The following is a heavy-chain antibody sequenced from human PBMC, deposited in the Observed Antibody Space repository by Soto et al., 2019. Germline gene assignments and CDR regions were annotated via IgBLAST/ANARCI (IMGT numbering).Heavy chain of an antibody. Sequence: EVQLLESGGGLVQPGGSLRLSCAASGFTFSSYAMSWVRQAPGKGLEWVSAISGSGGSTYYADSVKGRFTISRDNSKNTLYLQMNSRRAEDTAVYYCAKTMRGGWELPIFDYWGQGTLVTVSS. D-gene: IGHD1-26*01. V-gene: IGHV3-23*01. J-gene: IGHJ4*02. CDR2: ISGSGGST. CDR3: AKTMRGGWELPIFDY. CDR1: GFTFSSYA.